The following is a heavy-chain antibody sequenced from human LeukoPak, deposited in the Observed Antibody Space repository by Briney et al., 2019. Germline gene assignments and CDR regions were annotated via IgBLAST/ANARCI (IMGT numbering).Heavy chain of an antibody. CDR1: GYTFAAYY. Sequence: ASVKVSCKASGYTFAAYYMYWVRQAPGQGLEWMGWINPNSGGTNYAQKFQGRVTMTRDTSISTAYMELSRLRSDDTAVYYCARDRDYGTYYYYYMDVWGKGTTVTISS. D-gene: IGHD4-17*01. J-gene: IGHJ6*03. V-gene: IGHV1-2*02. CDR3: ARDRDYGTYYYYYMDV. CDR2: INPNSGGT.